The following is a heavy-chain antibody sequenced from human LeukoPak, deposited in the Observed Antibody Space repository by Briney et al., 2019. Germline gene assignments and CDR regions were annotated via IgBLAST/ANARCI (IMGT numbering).Heavy chain of an antibody. CDR2: IYYSGST. Sequence: PSETLSLTCTVSGGSISSYYWSWIRQPPGQGLEWIGYIYYSGSTNYNPSLKSRVTISVDTSKNQFSLKLSSVTAADTAVYYCARERGYDFWSGYRLTGWFDPWGQGTLVTVSS. J-gene: IGHJ5*02. CDR3: ARERGYDFWSGYRLTGWFDP. V-gene: IGHV4-59*01. CDR1: GGSISSYY. D-gene: IGHD3-3*01.